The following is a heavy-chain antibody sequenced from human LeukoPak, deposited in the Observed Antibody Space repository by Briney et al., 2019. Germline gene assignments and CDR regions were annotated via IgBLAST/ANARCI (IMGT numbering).Heavy chain of an antibody. CDR3: ARDEGGGLGTTVTTAY. D-gene: IGHD4-17*01. V-gene: IGHV1-46*01. CDR1: GYTFTSYY. CDR2: IIPSGGTT. J-gene: IGHJ4*02. Sequence: GASVKVSCKASGYTFTSYYMHWVRQAPGEGLEWMGTIIPSGGTTSYAQKFQGRVTMTRDTSTSTVYMELSSLRSEDTAVYYCARDEGGGLGTTVTTAYWGQGTLVTVSS.